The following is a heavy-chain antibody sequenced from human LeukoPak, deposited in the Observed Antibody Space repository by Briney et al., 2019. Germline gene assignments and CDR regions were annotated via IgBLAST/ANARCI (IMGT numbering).Heavy chain of an antibody. CDR3: AKLSGRSGWYFDY. J-gene: IGHJ4*02. CDR1: GFTFSSYA. Sequence: GGSLRLSCAASGFTFSSYAMSWVRQAPGKGLEWVSAISGSGGSTYYADAVKGRFTISRDNSKNTLYLQMNSLRAEDTAVYYCAKLSGRSGWYFDYWGQGTLVTVSS. CDR2: ISGSGGST. V-gene: IGHV3-23*01. D-gene: IGHD6-19*01.